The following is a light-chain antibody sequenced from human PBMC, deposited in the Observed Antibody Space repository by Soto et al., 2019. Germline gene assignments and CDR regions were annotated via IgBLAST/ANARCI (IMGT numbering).Light chain of an antibody. J-gene: IGLJ2*01. CDR1: SSDIGGYKY. CDR3: SSYTGSRTLV. Sequence: QSVLTQPASVSGSPGQSITISCTGTSSDIGGYKYVSWYQQHPGQAPKLMIYEVSNRPSGVSDRFSGSKSGNTASLTISGLQPEDEADYHCSSYTGSRTLVFGGGTQLTVL. V-gene: IGLV2-14*01. CDR2: EVS.